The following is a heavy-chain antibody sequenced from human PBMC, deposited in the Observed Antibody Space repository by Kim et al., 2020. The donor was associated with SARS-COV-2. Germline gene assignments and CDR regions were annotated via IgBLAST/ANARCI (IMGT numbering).Heavy chain of an antibody. CDR2: IYFNGNT. CDR1: GGSINSGSMSTYN. V-gene: IGHV4-61*01. J-gene: IGHJ3*01. Sequence: SETLSLTCTVSGGSINSGSMSTYNWNWIRQPPGKGLEWMGSIYFNGNTMYSPSLQSRVTISVDTSKNQFSLKLTSVTAADTAMYYCARGQNLAFDVWGQG. CDR3: ARGQNLAFDV.